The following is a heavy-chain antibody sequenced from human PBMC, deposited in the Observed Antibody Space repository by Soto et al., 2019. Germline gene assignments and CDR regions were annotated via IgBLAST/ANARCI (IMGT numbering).Heavy chain of an antibody. CDR1: GYTFTSYD. CDR3: ARXYYDYVWGSYRPDAFDI. V-gene: IGHV1-8*01. J-gene: IGHJ3*02. Sequence: ASVKVSCKASGYTFTSYDINWVRQATGQGLEWMGWMNPNSGNTGYAQKFQGRVTMTRNTSISTAYMELSSLRSEDTAVYYCARXYYDYVWGSYRPDAFDIWGQGTMVTVSS. CDR2: MNPNSGNT. D-gene: IGHD3-16*02.